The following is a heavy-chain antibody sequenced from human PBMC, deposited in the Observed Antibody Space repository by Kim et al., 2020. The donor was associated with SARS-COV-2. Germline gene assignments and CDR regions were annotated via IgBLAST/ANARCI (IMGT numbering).Heavy chain of an antibody. J-gene: IGHJ2*01. V-gene: IGHV4-59*08. Sequence: SETLSLTCTVSGGSITGYYWSWLRQPPGKGLEWIGSTSYSGSTDYNPSLKSRVSIPVDTSKNHFSLNLSSVTAADTAIYYCARHLYYGVLTGHYNGYFFALWGRGTLVTVSS. D-gene: IGHD3-9*01. CDR3: ARHLYYGVLTGHYNGYFFAL. CDR1: GGSITGYY. CDR2: TSYSGST.